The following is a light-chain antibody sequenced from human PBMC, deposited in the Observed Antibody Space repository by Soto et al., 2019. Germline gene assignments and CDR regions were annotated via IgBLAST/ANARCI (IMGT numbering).Light chain of an antibody. Sequence: QSALTQPASVSGSPGQSITISCTGTSSDVGSFKLVSWYQQHPGKAPKLMIYEGSKRPSGVSNRFSGSKSGNTASLTISGLQAEDEADYYCSSYTSSSTLFGTGTKLTVL. CDR3: SSYTSSSTL. J-gene: IGLJ1*01. CDR1: SSDVGSFKL. CDR2: EGS. V-gene: IGLV2-14*02.